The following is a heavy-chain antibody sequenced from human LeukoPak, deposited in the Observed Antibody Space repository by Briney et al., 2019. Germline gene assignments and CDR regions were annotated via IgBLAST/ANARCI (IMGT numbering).Heavy chain of an antibody. CDR3: ARVAVGAGTDYFDY. CDR2: IYTSGST. CDR1: GGSISSYY. V-gene: IGHV4-4*07. Sequence: PSETLSLTCTVSGGSISSYYWSWIRQPAGKGLEWIGRIYTSGSTNYNPSLKSRVTMSVDTSKNQFSLKLSSVTAADTAVYYCARVAVGAGTDYFDYWGQGTLVTVSS. D-gene: IGHD6-19*01. J-gene: IGHJ4*02.